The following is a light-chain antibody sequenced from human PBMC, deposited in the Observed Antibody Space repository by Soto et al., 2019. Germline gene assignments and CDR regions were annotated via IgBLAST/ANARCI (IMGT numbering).Light chain of an antibody. Sequence: QSVLTQPASVSGSPGQSITISCTGTRGDVGGYDYVSWYQQHPGKAPKLMIYDVSNRPSGVSDRFSGSKSGNTASLTISGLQADDEADYYCSSYTSSSTLVVFGGGTKVTVL. CDR3: SSYTSSSTLVV. J-gene: IGLJ2*01. CDR2: DVS. CDR1: RGDVGGYDY. V-gene: IGLV2-14*01.